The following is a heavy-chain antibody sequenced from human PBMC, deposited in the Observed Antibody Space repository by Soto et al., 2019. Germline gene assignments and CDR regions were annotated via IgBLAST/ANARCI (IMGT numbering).Heavy chain of an antibody. CDR2: ISGSGGST. CDR3: ASRPPFGELLFPLRY. V-gene: IGHV3-23*01. Sequence: GGSLRLSCAASGFTFSSYAMSWVRQAPGKGLEWVSAISGSGGSTYYADSVKGRFTISRDNSKNTLYLQMNSLRAEDTAVYYCASRPPFGELLFPLRYWGQGTLVTVSS. D-gene: IGHD3-10*01. J-gene: IGHJ4*02. CDR1: GFTFSSYA.